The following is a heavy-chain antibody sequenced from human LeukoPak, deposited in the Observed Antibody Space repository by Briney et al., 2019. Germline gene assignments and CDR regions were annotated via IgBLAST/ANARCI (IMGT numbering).Heavy chain of an antibody. D-gene: IGHD1-1*01. Sequence: PGGSLRLSCGASGFYFSSYSMNWVRQAPGKGLEWVSSINSGSTYMYYADSVKGRFTISRDNAKNSLHLQMCSLRAEDTAVYFCARVEATTGRNYHYYYMDVWGKGTTVTVSS. V-gene: IGHV3-21*01. CDR1: GFYFSSYS. CDR2: INSGSTYM. CDR3: ARVEATTGRNYHYYYMDV. J-gene: IGHJ6*03.